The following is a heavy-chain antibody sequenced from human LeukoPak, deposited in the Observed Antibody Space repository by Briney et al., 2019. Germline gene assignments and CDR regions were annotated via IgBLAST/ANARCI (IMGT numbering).Heavy chain of an antibody. V-gene: IGHV1-46*01. CDR1: GYTFTSYY. CDR2: INPSGGST. J-gene: IGHJ4*02. CDR3: ARGPRTFDY. D-gene: IGHD1-1*01. Sequence: ASGKLSCTASGYTFTSYYMHWGRQAPGQGLEWMGIINPSGGSTSYAQKFQGRVTMTRDTSTSTVYMELSSLRSEDTAVYYCARGPRTFDYWGQGTLVTVSS.